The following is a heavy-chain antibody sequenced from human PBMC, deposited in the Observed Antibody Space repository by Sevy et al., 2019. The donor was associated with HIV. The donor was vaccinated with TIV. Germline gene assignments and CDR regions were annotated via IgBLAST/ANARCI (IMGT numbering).Heavy chain of an antibody. V-gene: IGHV3-43*01. CDR2: INWDGGST. J-gene: IGHJ4*02. CDR3: AKDPVAAAGPGYFDY. CDR1: GFTFDDYT. D-gene: IGHD6-13*01. Sequence: GGSLRLSCAASGFTFDDYTMHWVRQAPGQGLEWVSLINWDGGSTYYADSVKGRFTISRDNSKNSLYLQMNSLRTEDTALYYCAKDPVAAAGPGYFDYWGQGTLVTVSS.